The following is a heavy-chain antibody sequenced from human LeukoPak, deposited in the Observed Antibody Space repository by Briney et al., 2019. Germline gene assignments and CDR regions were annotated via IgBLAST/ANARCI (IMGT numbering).Heavy chain of an antibody. D-gene: IGHD1-1*01. CDR3: AKVRSGSANWALRIFDN. V-gene: IGHV3-23*01. CDR1: GFAFGSEA. J-gene: IGHJ4*02. CDR2: ISPGGGTT. Sequence: GGSLRLSCAVSGFAFGSEAMSWVRQSPARGLGWVASISPGGGTTYYADYVKGRFTISRDNSNNTLYVQMNSLRAEDTAVYYCAKVRSGSANWALRIFDNWGQGTLVTVSS.